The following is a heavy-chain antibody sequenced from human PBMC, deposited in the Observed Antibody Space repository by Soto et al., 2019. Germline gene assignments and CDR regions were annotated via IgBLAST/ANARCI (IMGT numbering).Heavy chain of an antibody. CDR3: AREGIAVAGTFTTRYGMDV. J-gene: IGHJ6*02. CDR1: GYTFTSYY. CDR2: INPSGGST. D-gene: IGHD6-19*01. V-gene: IGHV1-46*01. Sequence: ASVKVSCKASGYTFTSYYMHWVRQAPGQGLEWMGIINPSGGSTSYAQKFQGRVTMTRDTSTSTVYMELSSLRSEDTAVYYCAREGIAVAGTFTTRYGMDVWGQGTTVTVSS.